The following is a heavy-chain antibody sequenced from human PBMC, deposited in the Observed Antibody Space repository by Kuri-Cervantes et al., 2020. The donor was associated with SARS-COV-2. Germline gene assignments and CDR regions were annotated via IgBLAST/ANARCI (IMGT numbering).Heavy chain of an antibody. D-gene: IGHD5-24*01. J-gene: IGHJ2*01. Sequence: GGSLGVCCAASGFTFSSYEMHWVRQAPGKGLEWVSYISSSGSAIYYADSVKGRFTISRDNAKNSLYLQMNSLRDEDTAAYYCARESRDAYNLGSFDLWGRGTLVTVSS. CDR1: GFTFSSYE. V-gene: IGHV3-48*03. CDR2: ISSSGSAI. CDR3: ARESRDAYNLGSFDL.